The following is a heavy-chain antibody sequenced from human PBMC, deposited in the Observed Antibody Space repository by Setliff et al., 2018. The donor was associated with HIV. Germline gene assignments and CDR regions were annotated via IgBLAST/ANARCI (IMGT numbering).Heavy chain of an antibody. J-gene: IGHJ6*02. CDR3: TRGRVSLGGLDV. D-gene: IGHD6-6*01. CDR2: MRGEAYGGTT. Sequence: SLRLSCTPFGFTFDDYTMSWVRQAPGKGLEWVGIMRGEAYGGTTEYAASVKGRFTISKDISKGIAYLQMNSLRTEDTAVYYCTRGRVSLGGLDVWGQGTPVTVSS. CDR1: GFTFDDYT. V-gene: IGHV3-49*04.